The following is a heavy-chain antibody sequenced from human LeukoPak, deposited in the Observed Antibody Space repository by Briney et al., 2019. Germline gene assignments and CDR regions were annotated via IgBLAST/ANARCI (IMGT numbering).Heavy chain of an antibody. V-gene: IGHV4-34*01. J-gene: IGHJ4*02. Sequence: PSETLSLTCAVYGGSFSGYYRSWIRQPPGKGLEWIGEINHSGSTNYNPSLKSRVTISVDTSKNQFSLKLSSVTAADTAVYYCARDAGSFDYWGQGTLVTVSS. CDR2: INHSGST. CDR1: GGSFSGYY. CDR3: ARDAGSFDY. D-gene: IGHD2-2*01.